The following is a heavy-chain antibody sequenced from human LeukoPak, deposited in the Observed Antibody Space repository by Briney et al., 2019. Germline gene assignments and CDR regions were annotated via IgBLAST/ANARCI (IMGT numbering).Heavy chain of an antibody. CDR1: GGSISSHY. V-gene: IGHV4-59*11. CDR3: ARGGILEWLLYDY. J-gene: IGHJ4*02. CDR2: IYYSGST. Sequence: SETLSLTCTVSGGSISSHYWCWIRQPPGKGLEWIGYIYYSGSTNYNPSLKSRVTISVDTSKNQFSLKLSSVTAADTAVYYCARGGILEWLLYDYWGQGTLVTVSS. D-gene: IGHD3-3*01.